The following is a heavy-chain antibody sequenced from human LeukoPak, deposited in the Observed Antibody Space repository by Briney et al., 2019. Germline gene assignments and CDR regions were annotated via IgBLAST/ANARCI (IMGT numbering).Heavy chain of an antibody. CDR2: MYRGGNT. CDR1: EFNVSDNY. J-gene: IGHJ5*02. Sequence: GGSLRLSCTASEFNVSDNYMTWVRQAPGRGLEWISVMYRGGNTYYADSVKGRFTISRDNSKNTLYLQMNSLRAEDTAVYYCAKDNRRHYYAWGQGTLVTVSS. CDR3: AKDNRRHYYA. D-gene: IGHD3-10*01. V-gene: IGHV3-53*01.